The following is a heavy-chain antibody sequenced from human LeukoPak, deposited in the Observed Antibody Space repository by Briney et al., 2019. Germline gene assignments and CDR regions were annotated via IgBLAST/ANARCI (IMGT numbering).Heavy chain of an antibody. D-gene: IGHD3-10*01. V-gene: IGHV3-15*01. CDR2: IKSKTDGGTT. Sequence: GGSLRLSCAASGFTFSNAWMSWVRQAPGKGLEWVGRIKSKTDGGTTDYAAPVKGRFTISRDDSKNTLYLQMNSLKTEDTAVYYCTTLLWFGELFQETWGQGTLVTVSS. J-gene: IGHJ5*02. CDR3: TTLLWFGELFQET. CDR1: GFTFSNAW.